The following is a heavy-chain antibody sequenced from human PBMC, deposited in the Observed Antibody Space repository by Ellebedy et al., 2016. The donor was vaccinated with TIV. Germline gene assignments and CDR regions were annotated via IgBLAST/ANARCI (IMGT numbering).Heavy chain of an antibody. CDR3: ATHYYDSSGYYSELDY. V-gene: IGHV1-18*04. D-gene: IGHD3-22*01. CDR2: ISAYNGNT. J-gene: IGHJ4*02. CDR1: GYTFTSYG. Sequence: ASVKVSCKASGYTFTSYGISWVRQAPGQGLEWMGWISAYNGNTNYAQKLQGRVTMTTDTSTSTAYMELRSLRSDDTAVYYCATHYYDSSGYYSELDYWGQGTLVTVSS.